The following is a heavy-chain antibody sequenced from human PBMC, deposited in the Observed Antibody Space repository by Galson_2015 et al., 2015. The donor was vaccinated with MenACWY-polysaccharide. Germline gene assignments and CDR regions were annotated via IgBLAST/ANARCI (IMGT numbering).Heavy chain of an antibody. CDR3: ARDRVDAVVIYDHTMFDS. V-gene: IGHV3-74*01. Sequence: SLRLSCAASGFTFSNYWMHWVRQTPGEGLVWVSRIKSDGSTTNNADSVKGRFIISRDNAKSTLYLEMNSLRAEDTGVYFCARDRVDAVVIYDHTMFDSWGQGVLVTVSS. D-gene: IGHD5-18*01. J-gene: IGHJ4*02. CDR1: GFTFSNYW. CDR2: IKSDGSTT.